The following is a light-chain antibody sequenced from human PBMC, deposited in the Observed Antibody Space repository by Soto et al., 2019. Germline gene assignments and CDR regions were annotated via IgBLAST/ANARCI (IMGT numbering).Light chain of an antibody. J-gene: IGLJ1*01. CDR3: GSWDSSMSAYV. CDR1: SSNIGGNS. Sequence: QSVLTQPPSVSAAPGQKATISCSGSSSNIGGNSVSWYQQLPGTAPKLLIYDDNKRPSGIPDRFSGSKSGTSATLGITGFQTGDEADYYCGSWDSSMSAYVFGTGIKVTVL. CDR2: DDN. V-gene: IGLV1-51*01.